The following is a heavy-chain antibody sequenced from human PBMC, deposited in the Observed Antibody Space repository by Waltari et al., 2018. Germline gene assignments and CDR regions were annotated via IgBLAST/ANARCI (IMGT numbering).Heavy chain of an antibody. CDR2: IYWNDDK. Sequence: QITLKESGPTLVKPTQTLTLTCTFSGFSLSTSGMGVGCIRQPPGKALEWLALIYWNDDKRYSPSLKSRLTITKDTSKNQVVLTMTNMDPVDTATYYCAHRGWYLGFGYWGQGTLVTVSS. D-gene: IGHD6-19*01. CDR3: AHRGWYLGFGY. J-gene: IGHJ4*02. V-gene: IGHV2-5*01. CDR1: GFSLSTSGMG.